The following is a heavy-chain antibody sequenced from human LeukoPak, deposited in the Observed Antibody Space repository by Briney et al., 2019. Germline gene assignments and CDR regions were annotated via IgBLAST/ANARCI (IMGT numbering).Heavy chain of an antibody. J-gene: IGHJ4*02. CDR1: GYTFTSYD. CDR2: MNPNSGNT. V-gene: IGHV1-8*03. D-gene: IGHD4-11*01. CDR3: ARGFRTTEPGDY. Sequence: ASVKVSCKASGYTFTSYDINWVRQATGQGLEWMGWMNPNSGNTGYAQKFQGSVTITRNTSLSTAYMELRSLRSEDTGVYYCARGFRTTEPGDYWGQGPLVTVSS.